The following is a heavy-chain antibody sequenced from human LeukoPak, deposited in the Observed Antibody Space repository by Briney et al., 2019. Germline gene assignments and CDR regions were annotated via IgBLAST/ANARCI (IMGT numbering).Heavy chain of an antibody. V-gene: IGHV3-11*04. Sequence: GGSLRLSCAASGFTFSDYYMSWIRQAPGKGLEWVSYISSSGSTIYYADSVKGRFTISRDNAKNSLYLQMNSLRAEDTAVYYCARDFQRYWNQDAFDIWGQGTMVTVSS. CDR2: ISSSGSTI. CDR1: GFTFSDYY. CDR3: ARDFQRYWNQDAFDI. D-gene: IGHD1-1*01. J-gene: IGHJ3*02.